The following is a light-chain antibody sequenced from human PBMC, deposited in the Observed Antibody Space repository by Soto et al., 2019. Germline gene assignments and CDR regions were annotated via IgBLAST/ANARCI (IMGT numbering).Light chain of an antibody. CDR1: QSFSVY. CDR2: GAS. V-gene: IGKV3-15*01. CDR3: QQYSSSPRT. J-gene: IGKJ5*01. Sequence: EIILTQSPGTLSVSPGDTVTRVCRASQSFSVYLAWYQQKSGQPPRLLIHGASDRATGVPARFSGSGSGTEFTLTISSLEPEDFAVYHCQQYSSSPRTFGQGTRLEIK.